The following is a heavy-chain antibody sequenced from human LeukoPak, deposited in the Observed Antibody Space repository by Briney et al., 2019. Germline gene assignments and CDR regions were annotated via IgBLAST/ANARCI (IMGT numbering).Heavy chain of an antibody. Sequence: PGGSLRLSCAASGFTFSSYAMSWVRQAPGKGLEWVSAISGSGGSTYYADSVKGRFTISRDNSKNTLYLQMNSLRAEDTAVYYCAKDLRRLLLGNDGDYWGQGTLVTVSS. V-gene: IGHV3-23*01. J-gene: IGHJ4*02. CDR1: GFTFSSYA. D-gene: IGHD3-22*01. CDR2: ISGSGGST. CDR3: AKDLRRLLLGNDGDY.